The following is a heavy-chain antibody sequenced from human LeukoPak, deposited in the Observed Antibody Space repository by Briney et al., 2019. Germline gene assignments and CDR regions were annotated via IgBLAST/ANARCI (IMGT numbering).Heavy chain of an antibody. J-gene: IGHJ4*02. CDR3: ARGRYRYGYYFDY. CDR1: GGSFSGYY. CDR2: INHSGST. V-gene: IGHV4-34*01. D-gene: IGHD5-18*01. Sequence: SETLSLTCAVYGGSFSGYYWSWIRQPPGKGLEWIGEINHSGSTNYNPSLKSRVTISVDTSKNQFSLKLSSVTAADTAVYYCARGRYRYGYYFDYWGQGTLVTVSS.